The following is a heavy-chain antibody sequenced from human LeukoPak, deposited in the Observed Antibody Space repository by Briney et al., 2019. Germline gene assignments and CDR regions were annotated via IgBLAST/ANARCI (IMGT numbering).Heavy chain of an antibody. CDR2: INHSGST. CDR1: GCSFSGYY. Sequence: PSETLSLTCAVYGCSFSGYYWSWIRQPPGKGLEWIGEINHSGSTNYNPSLKSRVTISVDTSKNQFSLKLSSVTAADTAVYYCARRRVVVVAATVPSLKRYWYFDLWGRGTLVTVSS. D-gene: IGHD2-15*01. CDR3: ARRRVVVVAATVPSLKRYWYFDL. V-gene: IGHV4-34*01. J-gene: IGHJ2*01.